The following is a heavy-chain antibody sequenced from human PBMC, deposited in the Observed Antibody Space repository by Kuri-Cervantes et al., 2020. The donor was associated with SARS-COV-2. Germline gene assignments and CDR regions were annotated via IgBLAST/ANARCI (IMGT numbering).Heavy chain of an antibody. CDR3: ARQEVGAAGESYFDY. D-gene: IGHD1-26*01. CDR1: GYSISSGYY. Sequence: SQTLSLTCAVSGYSISSGYYWGWIRQPPGKGLEWIGSIYHSGSTYYNPSLKSRVTISVDTSKNQLPLKLSSVTAADTAVYYCARQEVGAAGESYFDYWGQGTLVTVSS. CDR2: IYHSGST. V-gene: IGHV4-38-2*01. J-gene: IGHJ4*02.